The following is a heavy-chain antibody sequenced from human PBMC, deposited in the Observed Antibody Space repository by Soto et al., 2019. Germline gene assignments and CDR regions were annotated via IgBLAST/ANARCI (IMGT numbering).Heavy chain of an antibody. CDR1: GGSMSNYY. D-gene: IGHD3-16*01. CDR3: ARGGGGTQPLAY. CDR2: IYYSGST. Sequence: SETLSLTCSVSGGSMSNYYWSWIRHSPGKGLEWIGYIYYSGSTSYNPSLKSRVTMSIDTSKNQFSLKVSSVTAADTAVYYCARGGGGTQPLAYWGQGILVTVS. J-gene: IGHJ4*02. V-gene: IGHV4-59*01.